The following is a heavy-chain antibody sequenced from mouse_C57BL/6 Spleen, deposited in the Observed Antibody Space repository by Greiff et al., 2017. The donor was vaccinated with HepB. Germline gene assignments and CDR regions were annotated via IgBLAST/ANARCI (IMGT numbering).Heavy chain of an antibody. J-gene: IGHJ2*01. CDR3: ARSGYYGSSYPYFDY. D-gene: IGHD1-1*01. CDR2: IDPSDSET. V-gene: IGHV1-52*01. CDR1: GYTFTSYW. Sequence: QVQLQQPGAELVRPGSSAKLSCKASGYTFTSYWMHWVKQRPIQGLEWIGNIDPSDSETHYNQKFKDKATLTVDKSSSTAYMQLSSLTSEDSAVYYCARSGYYGSSYPYFDYWGQGTTLTVSS.